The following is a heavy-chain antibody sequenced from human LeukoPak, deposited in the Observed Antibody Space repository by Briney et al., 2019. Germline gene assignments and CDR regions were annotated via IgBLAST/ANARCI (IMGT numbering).Heavy chain of an antibody. CDR2: ISYDGSNK. J-gene: IGHJ4*02. CDR3: ARGGFYGSGSYSGSGFEY. CDR1: GFTFSSYA. Sequence: GGSLRLSCAASGFTFSSYAMHWVRQGPGKGLEWVAVISYDGSNKYCADSVKGRFTISRDNSKNTLYLQMNSRRAEDTAVYYCARGGFYGSGSYSGSGFEYWGQGTLVTVSS. V-gene: IGHV3-30-3*01. D-gene: IGHD3-10*01.